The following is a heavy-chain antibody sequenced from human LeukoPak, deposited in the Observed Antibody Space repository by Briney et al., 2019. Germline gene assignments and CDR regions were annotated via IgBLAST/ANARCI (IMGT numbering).Heavy chain of an antibody. D-gene: IGHD2-15*01. CDR3: ARDRCSGGSCYSDYYYGMDV. Sequence: SVKVSCKASGGTFSSYAISWVRQAPGQGLEWMGRIIPILGIANYAQKFQGRVTITADKSTSTAYMELSSLRSEDTAVYYCARDRCSGGSCYSDYYYGMDVWGLGTTVTVSS. V-gene: IGHV1-69*04. CDR1: GGTFSSYA. CDR2: IIPILGIA. J-gene: IGHJ6*02.